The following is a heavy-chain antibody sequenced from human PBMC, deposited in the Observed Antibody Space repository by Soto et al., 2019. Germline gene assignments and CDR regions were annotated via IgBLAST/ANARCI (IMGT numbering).Heavy chain of an antibody. Sequence: GGSLRLSCAASGLTFRSYAMSWVRQAPGKGLEWVSGIGGGGETTYYADSVKGRFTISRDNSENTVFLQMNSLRAEDTAVYYCAKAMTTVLRYFDYWGPGTLVTV. CDR3: AKAMTTVLRYFDY. CDR2: IGGGGETT. J-gene: IGHJ4*02. CDR1: GLTFRSYA. V-gene: IGHV3-23*01. D-gene: IGHD4-17*01.